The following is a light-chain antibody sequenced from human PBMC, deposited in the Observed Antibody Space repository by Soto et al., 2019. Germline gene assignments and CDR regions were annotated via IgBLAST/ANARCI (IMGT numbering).Light chain of an antibody. CDR1: QSVSSSY. Sequence: EIVLTQSPGTLSFSRGETATLSCRPSQSVSSSYLAWYQQKPGQAPRLLIYGASSRATGIPDRFSGSGSGTDFTLTISRLEPEDFAVYYCQQYGSSQWTFGQGTKVDIK. V-gene: IGKV3-20*01. CDR3: QQYGSSQWT. J-gene: IGKJ1*01. CDR2: GAS.